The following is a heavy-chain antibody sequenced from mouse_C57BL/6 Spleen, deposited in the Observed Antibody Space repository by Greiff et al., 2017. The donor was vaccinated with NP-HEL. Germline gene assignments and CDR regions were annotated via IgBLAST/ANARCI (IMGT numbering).Heavy chain of an antibody. D-gene: IGHD3-2*02. J-gene: IGHJ2*01. CDR1: GFNIKDDY. V-gene: IGHV14-4*01. CDR2: IDPENGDT. CDR3: AYVSTAQATDY. Sequence: VQLQQSGAELVRPGASVKLSCTASGFNIKDDYMHWVKQRPEQGLEWIGWIDPENGDTEYASKFQGKATITADTSSNTASLQLSSLTSEDTAVYYCAYVSTAQATDYWGQGTTLTVSS.